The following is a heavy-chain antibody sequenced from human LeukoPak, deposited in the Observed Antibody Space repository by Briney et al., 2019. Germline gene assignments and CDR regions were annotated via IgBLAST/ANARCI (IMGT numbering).Heavy chain of an antibody. CDR2: IWYDETNK. D-gene: IGHD4-23*01. Sequence: QPGRSLRLXCAASGFTFSSYGMQWVRQAPGKRLEWVAVIWYDETNKYYADSVKGRFTISRDNSKNTLYLQMNSLRAEDTAVYYCAKDLYGGNRYFALWGRGTLVTVSS. V-gene: IGHV3-33*06. CDR3: AKDLYGGNRYFAL. J-gene: IGHJ2*01. CDR1: GFTFSSYG.